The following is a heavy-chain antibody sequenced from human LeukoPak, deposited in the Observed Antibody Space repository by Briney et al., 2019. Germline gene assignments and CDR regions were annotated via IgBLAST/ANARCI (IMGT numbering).Heavy chain of an antibody. CDR3: ARDPARGVCLDY. CDR1: GFTFSSYW. V-gene: IGHV3-74*01. J-gene: IGHJ4*02. Sequence: GGSLRLSCAASGFTFSSYWMHWVRQAPGKGLVWVSRINSDGRSTSYADSVKGRFTISRDNSKNTLYLQMNSLRAEDTAVYYCARDPARGVCLDYWGQGTLVTVSS. CDR2: INSDGRST. D-gene: IGHD3-10*01.